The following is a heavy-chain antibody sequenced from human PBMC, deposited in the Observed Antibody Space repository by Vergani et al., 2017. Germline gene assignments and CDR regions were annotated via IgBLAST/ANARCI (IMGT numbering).Heavy chain of an antibody. CDR1: GFTSSYYG. Sequence: QVHLVESGGGVVQPGRSLRLSCVVSGFTSSYYGMHWVRQAPGKGLERAAVISYDGTQKYYADSVKGRFTISRDNSKSTLYLQMNSLGTEDTAVYYCATKSCGTPGCQIGYFREWGQGTLVTVSS. CDR3: ATKSCGTPGCQIGYFRE. CDR2: ISYDGTQK. J-gene: IGHJ1*01. D-gene: IGHD1-1*01. V-gene: IGHV3-30*03.